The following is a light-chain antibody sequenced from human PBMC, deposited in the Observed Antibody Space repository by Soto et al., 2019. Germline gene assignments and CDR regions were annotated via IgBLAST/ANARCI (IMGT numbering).Light chain of an antibody. Sequence: EIVLTQSPGTLSLSPGERATLSCRASQSVGSSHLAWYQQKPGQAPRLLIYGASSRATGIPDRFSGSGSGTDFTLTISRLDPEDFAVYYCQQYGSSPSFGQGTKVDI. CDR1: QSVGSSH. CDR3: QQYGSSPS. CDR2: GAS. V-gene: IGKV3-20*01. J-gene: IGKJ1*01.